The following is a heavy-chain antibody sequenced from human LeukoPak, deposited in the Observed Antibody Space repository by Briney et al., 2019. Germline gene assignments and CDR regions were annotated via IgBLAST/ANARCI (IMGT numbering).Heavy chain of an antibody. CDR3: ARLRFGDAFDI. V-gene: IGHV4-39*01. J-gene: IGHJ3*02. D-gene: IGHD3-10*01. CDR1: GGSISSSSYY. CDR2: IYYSGST. Sequence: SETLSLTCTVSGGSISSSSYYWGWIRQPPGKGLEWIGSIYYSGSTYYNPSLKSRVTISVDTSKNQFSLKLSSVTAADTAVYYCARLRFGDAFDIWGQGTMVTVSS.